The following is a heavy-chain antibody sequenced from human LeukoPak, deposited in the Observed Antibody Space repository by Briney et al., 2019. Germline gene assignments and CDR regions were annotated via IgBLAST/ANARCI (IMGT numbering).Heavy chain of an antibody. D-gene: IGHD2-15*01. CDR2: ISSSSSYI. Sequence: GGSLRLSCAVSRFTFSSDSMKGVPHAPGKGLEWVSSISSSSSYISYADSVKGPFTISRDNAKNSLYLQMNSLRAEDTAVYYCARDYCSGGSCYRNDAFDIWGQGTMVTVSS. V-gene: IGHV3-21*01. J-gene: IGHJ3*02. CDR1: RFTFSSDS. CDR3: ARDYCSGGSCYRNDAFDI.